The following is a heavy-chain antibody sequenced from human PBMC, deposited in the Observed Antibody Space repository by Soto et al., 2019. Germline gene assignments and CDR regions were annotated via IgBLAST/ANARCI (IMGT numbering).Heavy chain of an antibody. CDR2: IYYSGST. D-gene: IGHD4-17*01. J-gene: IGHJ6*02. CDR1: GGSVSSGSYY. V-gene: IGHV4-61*01. CDR3: ARDSTVRKAYYYGMDV. Sequence: SETLSLTCTVSGGSVSSGSYYWIWIRQPPGKGLEWIGYIYYSGSTNYNPSLKSRVTISVDTSKNQFSLKLSSVTAADTAVYYCARDSTVRKAYYYGMDVWGQGTTVTVSS.